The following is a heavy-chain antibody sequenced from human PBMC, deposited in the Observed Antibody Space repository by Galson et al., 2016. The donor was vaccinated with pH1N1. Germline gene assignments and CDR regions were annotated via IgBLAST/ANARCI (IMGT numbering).Heavy chain of an antibody. J-gene: IGHJ6*02. CDR2: ISSYGGSP. D-gene: IGHD3-3*01. Sequence: SLRLSCAASGFTFSNHAMHWVRQAPGKGLEYVAGISSYGGSPQYANSVKERFIISRVNTENTLYLQMGSLRVEDMAVYYCARSLNYDSWSGYSDYSMDVWGQGTTVTVSS. CDR1: GFTFSNHA. V-gene: IGHV3-64*01. CDR3: ARSLNYDSWSGYSDYSMDV.